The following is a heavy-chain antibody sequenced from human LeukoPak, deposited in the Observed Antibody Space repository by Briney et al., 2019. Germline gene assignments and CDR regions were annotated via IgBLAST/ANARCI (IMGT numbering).Heavy chain of an antibody. V-gene: IGHV4-38-2*01. CDR2: IYHSGST. CDR3: ARTVPCGDRRYFDY. J-gene: IGHJ4*02. CDR1: GYSISIGYY. D-gene: IGHD4-11*01. Sequence: SETLSLTXAVSGYSISIGYYWGWIRQPPGKGLEGIGSIYHSGSTDYNPSLKSRVTISVDTSKNQFSLKLSSVTAADTAVYYCARTVPCGDRRYFDYWGQGTLVTVSS.